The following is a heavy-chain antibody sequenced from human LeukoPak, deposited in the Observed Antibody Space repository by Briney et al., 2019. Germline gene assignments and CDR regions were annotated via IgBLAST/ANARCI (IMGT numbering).Heavy chain of an antibody. Sequence: GGSLRLSCAASGFTFDDYGMSWVRQAPGKGLEWVSGINWNGGRTGYADSVKGRFTISRDNAKNSLYLQMNSLRAEDTALYYCAREYYYDSSAYFDYWGQGTLVTVSS. CDR3: AREYYYDSSAYFDY. J-gene: IGHJ4*02. V-gene: IGHV3-20*04. CDR2: INWNGGRT. D-gene: IGHD3-22*01. CDR1: GFTFDDYG.